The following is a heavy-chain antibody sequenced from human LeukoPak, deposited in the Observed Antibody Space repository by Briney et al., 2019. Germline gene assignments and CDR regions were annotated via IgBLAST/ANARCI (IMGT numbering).Heavy chain of an antibody. J-gene: IGHJ4*02. D-gene: IGHD3-10*01. CDR3: ARGNGPGRHYFDY. V-gene: IGHV3-11*06. CDR1: GFTFTDTY. Sequence: PGGSLRLSCAVSGFTFTDTYMTRIRQAPGKGLEWVSSISSSSSYIYYADSVKGRFTISRDSAKNSLYLQMNSLRAEDTAVYYCARGNGPGRHYFDYWGQGTLVTVSS. CDR2: ISSSSSYI.